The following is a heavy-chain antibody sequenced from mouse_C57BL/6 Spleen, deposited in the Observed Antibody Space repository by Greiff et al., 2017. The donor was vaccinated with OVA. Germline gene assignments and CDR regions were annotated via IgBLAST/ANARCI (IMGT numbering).Heavy chain of an antibody. D-gene: IGHD1-1*01. V-gene: IGHV1-82*01. CDR2: IYPGDGDT. CDR3: ARWYYGSSFYWYFDV. CDR1: GYAFSSSW. Sequence: VKLMESGPELVKPGASVKISCKASGYAFSSSWMNWVKQRPGKGLEWIGRIYPGDGDTNYNGKFKGKATLTADKSSSTAYMQLSSLTSEDSAVYFCARWYYGSSFYWYFDVWGTGTTVTVSS. J-gene: IGHJ1*03.